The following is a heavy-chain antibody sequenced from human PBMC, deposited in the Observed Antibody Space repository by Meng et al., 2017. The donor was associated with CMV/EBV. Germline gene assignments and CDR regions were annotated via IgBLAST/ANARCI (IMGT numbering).Heavy chain of an antibody. CDR3: ARRNCSGGSCYSYFDY. CDR1: GYSFTSYW. V-gene: IGHV5-51*01. J-gene: IGHJ4*02. Sequence: GESLKISCKGSGYSFTSYWIGWVRQMPGKGLEWMGIIYPGDSDTRYSPSFQGQVTISADKSISTAYLQWSSLKASDTAMYYCARRNCSGGSCYSYFDYWGQGTLVTVSS. D-gene: IGHD2-15*01. CDR2: IYPGDSDT.